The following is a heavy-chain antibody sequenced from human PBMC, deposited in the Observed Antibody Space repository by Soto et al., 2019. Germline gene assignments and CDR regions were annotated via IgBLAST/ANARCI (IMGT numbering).Heavy chain of an antibody. J-gene: IGHJ4*02. Sequence: EVQLVESGGGLVKPGGSLRLSCAASGFTFSSYSMNWVRQAPGKGLEWVSSISSSSSYIYYADSVKGRFTISRDNAKNSLYLQMNSLRAEDTAVYYCARDNIVATEGSGYWGQGTLVTVSS. D-gene: IGHD5-12*01. V-gene: IGHV3-21*01. CDR3: ARDNIVATEGSGY. CDR1: GFTFSSYS. CDR2: ISSSSSYI.